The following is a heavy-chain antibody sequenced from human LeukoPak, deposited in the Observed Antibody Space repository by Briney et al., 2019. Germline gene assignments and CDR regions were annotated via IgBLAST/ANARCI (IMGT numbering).Heavy chain of an antibody. CDR1: GGSISSYY. CDR2: IYYSGRT. D-gene: IGHD3-16*01. V-gene: IGHV4-59*01. J-gene: IGHJ6*03. Sequence: SETLSLACTVSGGSISSYYWSWIRQPPGKGLEWIGYIYYSGRTNYNPSLKSRVTISVDTSRNQFSLKLSSVTAADTAVYYCARVGGGKVEYYYYMDVWGKGTTVTVSS. CDR3: ARVGGGKVEYYYYMDV.